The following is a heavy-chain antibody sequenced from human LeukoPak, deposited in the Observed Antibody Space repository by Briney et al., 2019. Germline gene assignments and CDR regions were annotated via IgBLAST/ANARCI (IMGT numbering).Heavy chain of an antibody. Sequence: GGSLRLSCAASEFTVSSNHMSWVRQAPGKGLEWVSLIYSGGSSYYADSVKGRFTISRDNFRTRLYLQMNSLRVEDTAVYYCAKDRYRDGLGAFDYWGQGALVTVSS. CDR1: EFTVSSNH. CDR2: IYSGGSS. V-gene: IGHV3-53*01. J-gene: IGHJ4*02. D-gene: IGHD5-18*01. CDR3: AKDRYRDGLGAFDY.